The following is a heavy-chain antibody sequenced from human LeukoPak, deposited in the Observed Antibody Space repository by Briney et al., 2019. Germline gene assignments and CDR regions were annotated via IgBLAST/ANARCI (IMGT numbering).Heavy chain of an antibody. CDR3: ARVLITMVRGVITNYFDY. J-gene: IGHJ4*02. V-gene: IGHV4-4*02. CDR2: IYHSGST. D-gene: IGHD3-10*01. Sequence: SETLSLTCAVSGGSISSSNWWSWVRQPPGKGLEWIGEIYHSGSTNYNPSLKSRVTISVDKSKNQFSLKLSSVTAADTAVYYCARVLITMVRGVITNYFDYWGQGTLVTVSS. CDR1: GGSISSSNW.